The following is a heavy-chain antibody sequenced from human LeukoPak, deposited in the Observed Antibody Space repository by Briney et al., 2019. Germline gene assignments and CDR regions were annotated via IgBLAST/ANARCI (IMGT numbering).Heavy chain of an antibody. CDR1: GFSLTSYQ. V-gene: IGHV5-10-1*01. CDR2: IDHSDSYT. CDR3: ARHFKVSYYNVDY. Sequence: GESLKIPCNGFGFSLTSYQISWVRQMPGEGVEWMGRIDHSDSYTNYSPPCQGHVTIPHDKSISTAYRQWSSLKASDTAMYYCARHFKVSYYNVDYWGQGTLVTVSS. J-gene: IGHJ4*02. D-gene: IGHD3-10*01.